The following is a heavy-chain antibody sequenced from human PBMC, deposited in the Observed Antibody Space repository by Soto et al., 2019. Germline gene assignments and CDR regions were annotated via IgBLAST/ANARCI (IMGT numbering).Heavy chain of an antibody. CDR3: ARSRGGSWFGELLVWFDP. CDR1: GGSISSGGYY. Sequence: SETLSLTCTVSGGSISSGGYYWSWIRQHPGKGLEWIGYIYYSGSTYYNPSLKSRVTISVDTSKNQFSLKLSSVTAADTAVYYCARSRGGSWFGELLVWFDPWGQGTLVTVSS. V-gene: IGHV4-31*03. J-gene: IGHJ5*02. D-gene: IGHD3-10*01. CDR2: IYYSGST.